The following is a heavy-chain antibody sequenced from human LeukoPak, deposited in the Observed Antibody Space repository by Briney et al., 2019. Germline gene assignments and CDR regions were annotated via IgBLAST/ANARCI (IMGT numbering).Heavy chain of an antibody. D-gene: IGHD6-19*01. CDR3: ARHRIALGDFDY. CDR1: GGSFSGYY. Sequence: SETLSLTCAVYGGSFSGYYWSWIRQPPGKGLEWIGEINHSGSTNYNPSLKSRVTISVDTSKNQFSLKLSSVTAADTAVYYCARHRIALGDFDYWGQGTLVTVSS. CDR2: INHSGST. V-gene: IGHV4-34*01. J-gene: IGHJ4*02.